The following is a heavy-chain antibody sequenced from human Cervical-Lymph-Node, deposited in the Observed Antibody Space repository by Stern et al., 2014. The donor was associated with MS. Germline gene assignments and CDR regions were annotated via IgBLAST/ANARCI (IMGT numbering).Heavy chain of an antibody. D-gene: IGHD6-19*01. J-gene: IGHJ4*02. CDR3: ARTIAVADHFDY. Sequence: QVQLGQSGAEGKKPGASVKVSCKASGYTFTSYYMHWARQAPGQGLEWMGIINPSGGSTSYAQKFQGRVTMTRDTSTSTVYMDLSSLRSEDTAVYYCARTIAVADHFDYWGQGTLVTVYS. V-gene: IGHV1-46*01. CDR2: INPSGGST. CDR1: GYTFTSYY.